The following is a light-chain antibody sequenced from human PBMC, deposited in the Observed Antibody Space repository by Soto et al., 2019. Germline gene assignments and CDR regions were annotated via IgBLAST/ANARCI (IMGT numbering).Light chain of an antibody. Sequence: VMTQAPLFLPVTPGEPASMSCRSSQSVLHSDGFHYLDWYVQKPGQSPQLVIYLASNRASGVPDRFSGSGSGTDFTLKISRLEAEDVGVYYCMQVLQSPLTFGQGTRLEIK. CDR2: LAS. CDR1: QSVLHSDGFHY. CDR3: MQVLQSPLT. V-gene: IGKV2-28*01. J-gene: IGKJ5*01.